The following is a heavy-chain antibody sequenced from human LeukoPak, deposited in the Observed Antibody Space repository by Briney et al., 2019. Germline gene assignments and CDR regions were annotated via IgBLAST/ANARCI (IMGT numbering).Heavy chain of an antibody. CDR3: AKILASGSGSY. Sequence: GGSLRLSCAASGFTFDDYGMSWVRQAPGKGLEWVSGINWNGGSTGYADSVKGRFSISRDNSKNTLILQMDSLRADDTAIYYCAKILASGSGSYWGQGTLVLVSS. CDR1: GFTFDDYG. CDR2: INWNGGST. D-gene: IGHD3-10*01. V-gene: IGHV3-20*04. J-gene: IGHJ4*02.